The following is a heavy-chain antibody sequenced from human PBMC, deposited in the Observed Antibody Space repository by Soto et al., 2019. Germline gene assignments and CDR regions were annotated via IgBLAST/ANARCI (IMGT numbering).Heavy chain of an antibody. CDR3: ARAEDSGYDFGY. Sequence: PSETLSLTCTVSGGSISSGDYYWSWIRQPPGKGLEWIGYIYYSGSTYYSPSLKSRVTISVDTSKNQFSLKLSSVTAADTAVYYCARAEDSGYDFGYWGQGTLVTVSS. D-gene: IGHD5-12*01. CDR2: IYYSGST. V-gene: IGHV4-30-4*01. CDR1: GGSISSGDYY. J-gene: IGHJ4*02.